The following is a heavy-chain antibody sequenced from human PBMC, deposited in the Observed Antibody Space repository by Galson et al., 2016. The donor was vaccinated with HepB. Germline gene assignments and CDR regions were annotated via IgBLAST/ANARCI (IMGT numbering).Heavy chain of an antibody. CDR2: VSFNGKVQ. D-gene: IGHD6-19*01. Sequence: SLRLSCAASGFTFGDNGMHWVRQAPGKGPEWVGVVSFNGKVQYYADSVKGRFTISRDNSKNTLYLQMDSLRVEDTALYYCAKEPQKYSSGWYYYNWGQGALVTVSS. J-gene: IGHJ4*02. V-gene: IGHV3-30*18. CDR1: GFTFGDNG. CDR3: AKEPQKYSSGWYYYN.